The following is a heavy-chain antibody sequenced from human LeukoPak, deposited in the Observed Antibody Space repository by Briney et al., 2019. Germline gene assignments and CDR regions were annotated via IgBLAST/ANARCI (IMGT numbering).Heavy chain of an antibody. CDR3: ATDVPSRGYDFDY. D-gene: IGHD5-12*01. CDR1: GYTLTELS. J-gene: IGHJ4*02. V-gene: IGHV1-24*01. CDR2: FDPEDGET. Sequence: GASVKVSCKGSGYTLTELSMHWVRQAPGKGLEWMGGFDPEDGETIYAQKFQGRVTMTEDTSTDTAYMELSSLRSEDTAVYYCATDVPSRGYDFDYWGQGTLVTVSS.